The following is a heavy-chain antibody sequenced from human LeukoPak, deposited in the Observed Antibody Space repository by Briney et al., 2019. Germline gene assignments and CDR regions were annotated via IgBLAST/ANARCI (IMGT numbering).Heavy chain of an antibody. D-gene: IGHD3-9*01. J-gene: IGHJ4*02. CDR2: ITYDGSNK. CDR3: AKVRYFDTSSLDY. V-gene: IGHV3-30*18. Sequence: GRSLRLSCAASGFTFSSYGMHGVGQAPGKGLEGGGVITYDGSNKYYADSVKGRFTISRDNSKNTLSLQMTSLRAEATAVYYCAKVRYFDTSSLDYWGQGNLVTASS. CDR1: GFTFSSYG.